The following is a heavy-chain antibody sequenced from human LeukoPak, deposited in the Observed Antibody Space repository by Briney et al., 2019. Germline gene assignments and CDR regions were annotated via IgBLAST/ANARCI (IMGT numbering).Heavy chain of an antibody. CDR3: ARMFSYGYFDH. J-gene: IGHJ4*02. D-gene: IGHD5-18*01. V-gene: IGHV3-30*03. Sequence: GGSLRLSCAASGFTLSSYDMHWVRQAPGKGLEWVAVISYDGSNKYYADSVKGRFTISRDNSKNTLFLQMNSLRAEDTAVYYCARMFSYGYFDHWGQGSLVTVAS. CDR2: ISYDGSNK. CDR1: GFTLSSYD.